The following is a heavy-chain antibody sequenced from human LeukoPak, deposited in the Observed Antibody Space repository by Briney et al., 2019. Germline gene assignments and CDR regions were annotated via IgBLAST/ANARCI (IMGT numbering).Heavy chain of an antibody. J-gene: IGHJ4*02. CDR3: AGTPDFWTPYGGVY. CDR1: GGSISSYY. Sequence: SETLSLTCTVSGGSISSYYWSWIRQPAGKGLEWIGRIYTSGSTNYNPSLKSRVTMSVDTSKNQFSLKLSSVTAADTAVYYCAGTPDFWTPYGGVYWGQGTLVTVSS. V-gene: IGHV4-4*07. CDR2: IYTSGST. D-gene: IGHD3-3*01.